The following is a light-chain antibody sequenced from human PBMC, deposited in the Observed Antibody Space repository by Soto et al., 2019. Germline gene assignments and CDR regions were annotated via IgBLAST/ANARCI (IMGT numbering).Light chain of an antibody. V-gene: IGLV2-11*01. CDR1: SSDVGAYNY. J-gene: IGLJ1*01. CDR3: CSYAGSYTYV. CDR2: DVI. Sequence: QSALTQPRSVSGSPGQSVTISCTGTSSDVGAYNYVSWYQQHPGKAPKLMIYDVIKRPSGVPDRFSGSKSGNTASLTISGLQAEDEADYHCCSYAGSYTYVFGTGTKLTVL.